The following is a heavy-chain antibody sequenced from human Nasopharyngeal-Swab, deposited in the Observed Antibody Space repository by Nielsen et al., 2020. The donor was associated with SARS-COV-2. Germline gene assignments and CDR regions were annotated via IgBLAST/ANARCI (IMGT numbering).Heavy chain of an antibody. D-gene: IGHD1-14*01. Sequence: GESLKISCTASGFTFGDYAMSWVRQAPGKGLEWVGFIRSKAYGGTTDYAASVQGRFTISRDDSKSIAYLQMNSLKTEDTAVYYCTRGRRPDANTLYFYMDVWGKGTTVTVSS. J-gene: IGHJ6*03. CDR1: GFTFGDYA. CDR2: IRSKAYGGTT. CDR3: TRGRRPDANTLYFYMDV. V-gene: IGHV3-49*04.